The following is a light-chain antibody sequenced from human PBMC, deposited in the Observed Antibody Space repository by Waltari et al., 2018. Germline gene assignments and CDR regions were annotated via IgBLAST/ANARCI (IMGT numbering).Light chain of an antibody. Sequence: EIVMTQPPATLSVSPGERATLSCRASQSVSSNLAWYQQKPGQPPRLLIYGASTRATSIPARFSGSGSGTEFTLTISSLQSEDFAFYYCQQYNNLPFTFGPGTKVDIK. J-gene: IGKJ3*01. CDR1: QSVSSN. CDR2: GAS. CDR3: QQYNNLPFT. V-gene: IGKV3-15*01.